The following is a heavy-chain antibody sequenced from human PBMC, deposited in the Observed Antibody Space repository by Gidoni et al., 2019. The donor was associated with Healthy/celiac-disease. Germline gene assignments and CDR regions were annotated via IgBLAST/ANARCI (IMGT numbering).Heavy chain of an antibody. D-gene: IGHD1-26*01. CDR2: INHSGST. Sequence: QVQLQQWGAGLLKPSETLSLTCAVYGWSFSGYYWSWIRQPPGKGLEWIGEINHSGSTNYNPSLKSRVTISVDTSKNQFSLKLSSVTAADTAVYYCARLKAVADTKDSGSYPLDYWGQGTLVTVSS. J-gene: IGHJ4*02. CDR3: ARLKAVADTKDSGSYPLDY. CDR1: GWSFSGYY. V-gene: IGHV4-34*01.